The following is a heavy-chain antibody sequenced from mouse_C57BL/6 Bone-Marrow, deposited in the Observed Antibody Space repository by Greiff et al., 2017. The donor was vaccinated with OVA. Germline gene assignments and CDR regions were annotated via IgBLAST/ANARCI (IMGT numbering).Heavy chain of an antibody. V-gene: IGHV14-4*01. CDR3: TTGDYGSPHY. J-gene: IGHJ4*01. CDR1: GFTIKDDY. Sequence: VQLQQSGAELVRPGASVKLSCTASGFTIKDDYMHWVKQRPEQGLEWIGWIDPENGDTEYASKFQGKATITADTSSNTAYLQLSSLTSEDPAVYSCTTGDYGSPHYWGQGTSVTVSS. D-gene: IGHD1-1*01. CDR2: IDPENGDT.